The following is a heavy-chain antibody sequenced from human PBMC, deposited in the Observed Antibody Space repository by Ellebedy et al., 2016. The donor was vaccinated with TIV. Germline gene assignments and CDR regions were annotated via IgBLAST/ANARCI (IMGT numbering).Heavy chain of an antibody. D-gene: IGHD3-22*01. CDR1: GFTFSDYY. CDR2: ISSSGSTI. V-gene: IGHV3-11*01. J-gene: IGHJ3*02. Sequence: GGSLRLXCAASGFTFSDYYMSWIRQAPGKGLEWVSYISSSGSTIYYADSVKGRFTISRDNAKNSLYLQMNSLRAEDTAVYYCARARGTMIRAFDIWGQGTMVTVSS. CDR3: ARARGTMIRAFDI.